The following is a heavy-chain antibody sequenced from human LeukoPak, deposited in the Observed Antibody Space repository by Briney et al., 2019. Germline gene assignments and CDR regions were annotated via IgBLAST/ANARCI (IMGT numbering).Heavy chain of an antibody. CDR1: GFTFSDYY. Sequence: SLRLSCAASGFTFSDYYITWIRQAPGKGLEWVSYNSNSGTTVCYTDCVKGRFTISRDNAKNSLYLQMNSLRAEDTAVYYCARDRNYYDSGGYRYNAYWGQGILVTVSS. CDR2: NSNSGTTV. D-gene: IGHD3-22*01. V-gene: IGHV3-11*01. J-gene: IGHJ4*02. CDR3: ARDRNYYDSGGYRYNAY.